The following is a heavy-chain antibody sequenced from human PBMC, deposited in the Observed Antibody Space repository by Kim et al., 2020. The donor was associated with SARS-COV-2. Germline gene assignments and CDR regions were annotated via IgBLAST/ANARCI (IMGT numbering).Heavy chain of an antibody. CDR2: ISSSSSYT. J-gene: IGHJ6*02. V-gene: IGHV3-11*05. CDR3: ARDHSTYYYDSSGYYRALTPEYYYYVMDV. CDR1: GFTFSDYY. Sequence: GGSLRLSCAASGFTFSDYYMSWIRQAPGKGLEWGSYISSSSSYTNYADSVKGRFTISRDNAKNSLYLQMNSLRAEDTAVYYCARDHSTYYYDSSGYYRALTPEYYYYVMDVWGQGTTVTVSS. D-gene: IGHD3-22*01.